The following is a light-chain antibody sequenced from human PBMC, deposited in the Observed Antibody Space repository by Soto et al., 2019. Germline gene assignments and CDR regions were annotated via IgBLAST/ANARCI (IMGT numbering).Light chain of an antibody. CDR3: SSYAGSNKSV. Sequence: QSALTQPASVSDSPGQSITISCTGTSSDVGGSNFVSWYQQHPGKPPKLMIYEVSKRPSGVPDRFSGSKSGNTASLTVSGLQPEDEADYYCSSYAGSNKSVFGTGTKLTVL. CDR1: SSDVGGSNF. V-gene: IGLV2-8*01. J-gene: IGLJ1*01. CDR2: EVS.